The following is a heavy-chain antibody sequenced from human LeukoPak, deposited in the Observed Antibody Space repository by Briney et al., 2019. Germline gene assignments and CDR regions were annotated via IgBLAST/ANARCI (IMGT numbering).Heavy chain of an antibody. V-gene: IGHV4-39*07. CDR1: GGSISNNNYY. J-gene: IGHJ4*02. D-gene: IGHD3-22*01. CDR2: MYYSGNT. CDR3: AGTGYYYDSPFDY. Sequence: SETLSLTCTVSGGSISNNNYYWGWIRQPPGKGLEWIGSMYYSGNTYYNPSLKSRVTISVDTSKNQFSLKLSSVTAADTAVYYCAGTGYYYDSPFDYWGQGTLVTVSS.